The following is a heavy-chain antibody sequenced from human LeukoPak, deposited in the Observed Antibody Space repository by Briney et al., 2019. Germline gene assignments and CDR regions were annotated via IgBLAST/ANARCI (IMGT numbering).Heavy chain of an antibody. CDR2: ISTYNGNT. CDR3: ARDYSSGWPNFDY. CDR1: GYTFTSYG. V-gene: IGHV1-18*01. D-gene: IGHD6-19*01. Sequence: ASVKVSCTASGYTFTSYGISWVRQAPGQGLEWXXXISTYNGNTNYAXKLQGRVTMTTDTSTSTAYMELRSLRSDDTAVYYCARDYSSGWPNFDYWGQGTLVTVSS. J-gene: IGHJ4*02.